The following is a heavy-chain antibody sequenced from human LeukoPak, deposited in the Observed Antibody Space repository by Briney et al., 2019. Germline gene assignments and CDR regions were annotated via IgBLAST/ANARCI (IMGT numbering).Heavy chain of an antibody. Sequence: SETLSLTCTASGGSISSYYWSWIRQPPGKGLEWIASINYSGSTNYNPSLKSRGTISVDTSTNNFSLKLSSVPPADTAVYYCAREKNFWSGYYTEHGWFDPWGQGTLVTVSS. CDR1: GGSISSYY. J-gene: IGHJ5*02. V-gene: IGHV4-59*01. CDR2: INYSGST. CDR3: AREKNFWSGYYTEHGWFDP. D-gene: IGHD3-3*01.